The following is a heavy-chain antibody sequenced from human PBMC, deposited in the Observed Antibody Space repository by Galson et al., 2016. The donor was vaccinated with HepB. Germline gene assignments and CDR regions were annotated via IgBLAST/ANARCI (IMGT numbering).Heavy chain of an antibody. CDR2: ISYDGRRT. D-gene: IGHD3-10*02. CDR3: RNGARLYVCCSAY. J-gene: IGHJ4*02. CDR1: DFMFSNYD. V-gene: IGHV3-64D*06. Sequence: SLRLSCAASDFMFSNYDMQWARQAPGKGLEYVSAISYDGRRTWYADSMRDRFTVSRDKSKNTLYLQMTSLRVEDTAVYYCRNGARLYVCCSAYWGQGTLVIVSS.